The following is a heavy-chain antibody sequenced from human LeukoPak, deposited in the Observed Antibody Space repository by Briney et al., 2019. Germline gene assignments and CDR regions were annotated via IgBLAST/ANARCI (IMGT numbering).Heavy chain of an antibody. J-gene: IGHJ4*02. D-gene: IGHD6-13*01. CDR1: GFTFSSYS. CDR2: ISSSSSYI. V-gene: IGHV3-21*01. Sequence: PGGSLRLSCAASGFTFSSYSMNWVRQAPGKGLEWVSSISSSSSYIYYADSVKGRFTISRDNAKNSLYLQMNSLRAEDTAVYYCARDRIAAAGDDFDYWGQGTLVTVSS. CDR3: ARDRIAAAGDDFDY.